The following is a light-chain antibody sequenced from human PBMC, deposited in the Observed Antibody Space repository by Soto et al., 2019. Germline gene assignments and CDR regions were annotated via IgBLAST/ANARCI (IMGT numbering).Light chain of an antibody. CDR2: GNS. J-gene: IGLJ3*02. V-gene: IGLV1-40*01. CDR3: QAYDIGLSGWV. Sequence: QSVLTQPPSVSGAPGQRVTLTCTGSRAIIGAGYGVHWYQQLPGTAPRLLIYGNSNRPSGVPDRFSGSKSGTSASLAITGREPEDEADYYCQAYDIGLSGWVFGGGTKLTVL. CDR1: RAIIGAGYG.